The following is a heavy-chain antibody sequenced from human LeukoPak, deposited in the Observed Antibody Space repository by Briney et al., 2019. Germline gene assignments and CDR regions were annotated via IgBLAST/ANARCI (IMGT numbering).Heavy chain of an antibody. J-gene: IGHJ6*03. D-gene: IGHD4-11*01. CDR3: ARDSATKARHAAYYYYYMDV. CDR1: GFTFSSYS. Sequence: PGGSLRLSCAASGFTFSSYSMNWVRQAPGKGLEWVSSISSSSSYIYYADSVKGRFTISRDNAKNSLYLQMNSLRAEDTAVYYCARDSATKARHAAYYYYYMDVWGKGTTVTVSS. V-gene: IGHV3-21*01. CDR2: ISSSSSYI.